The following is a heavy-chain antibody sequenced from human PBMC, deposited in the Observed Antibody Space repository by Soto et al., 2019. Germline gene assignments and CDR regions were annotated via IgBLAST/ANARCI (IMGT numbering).Heavy chain of an antibody. CDR3: ASGHQGNIAARPGAWGQYYYYAMDA. D-gene: IGHD6-6*01. Sequence: ASVKVSWKASGYTFTSYDINWVRQATGQGLEWMGWMNPNSGNTGYAQKFQGRVTMTRNTSISTAYMELSSLRSEDTAVYYCASGHQGNIAARPGAWGQYYYYAMDAPAQGTTVTVSS. CDR2: MNPNSGNT. V-gene: IGHV1-8*01. J-gene: IGHJ6*02. CDR1: GYTFTSYD.